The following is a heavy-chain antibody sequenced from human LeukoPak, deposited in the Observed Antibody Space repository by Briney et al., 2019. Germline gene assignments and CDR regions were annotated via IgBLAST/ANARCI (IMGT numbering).Heavy chain of an antibody. Sequence: ASVKVSCKASGYTFTAYYMHWVRQAPGQGLEWMGWINPNTGGTGYAQKFQDWVTMTRDTSISTVYMELNRLKSDDTAVYYCARGLLLVGYSSSFDAFDIWGQGTMVTVSS. V-gene: IGHV1-2*04. J-gene: IGHJ3*02. CDR2: INPNTGGT. D-gene: IGHD6-13*01. CDR3: ARGLLLVGYSSSFDAFDI. CDR1: GYTFTAYY.